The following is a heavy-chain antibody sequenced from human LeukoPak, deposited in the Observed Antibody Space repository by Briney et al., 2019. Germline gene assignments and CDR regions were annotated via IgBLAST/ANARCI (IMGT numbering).Heavy chain of an antibody. J-gene: IGHJ3*01. V-gene: IGHV3-30*18. CDR2: ISYDGSKE. CDR3: AKDLRAIYDVLTGYLDAFDL. CDR1: GFTFSGYG. Sequence: GGSLRLSCAASGFTFSGYGMHWVRQAPGKGLEWVAAISYDGSKEYYADSVKGRFTISRDSSKNTLYLQMNSLRAEDTAVYYCAKDLRAIYDVLTGYLDAFDLGGQGTMVTVSS. D-gene: IGHD3-9*01.